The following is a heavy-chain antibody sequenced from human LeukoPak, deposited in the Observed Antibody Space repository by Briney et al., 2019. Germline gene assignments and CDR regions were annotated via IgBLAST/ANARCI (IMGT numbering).Heavy chain of an antibody. J-gene: IGHJ4*02. D-gene: IGHD6-19*01. Sequence: GGSLRLSCAVSGFTFTNYAMSWVRQAPGKGLEWVSFISDSGDRTYYADSVKGRFTISRDNSKNTLYLQMNSLRAEDTALYYCAKDLSGGWYGVYFDYWGQGVLVTVSS. CDR3: AKDLSGGWYGVYFDY. CDR1: GFTFTNYA. CDR2: ISDSGDRT. V-gene: IGHV3-23*01.